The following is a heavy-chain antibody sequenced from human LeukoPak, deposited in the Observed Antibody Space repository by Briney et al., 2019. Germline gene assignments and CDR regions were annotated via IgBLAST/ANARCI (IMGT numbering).Heavy chain of an antibody. Sequence: PSETLSLTCAVSGGSISSGGYSWSWIRQPPGKGLEWIGYIYHSGSTYYNPSLKSRVTISVDRSKNQFSLKLSSVTAADTAVYYCARFRLEWLLGGFAYWGQGTLVTVSS. CDR1: GGSISSGGYS. D-gene: IGHD3-3*01. CDR3: ARFRLEWLLGGFAY. J-gene: IGHJ4*02. CDR2: IYHSGST. V-gene: IGHV4-30-2*01.